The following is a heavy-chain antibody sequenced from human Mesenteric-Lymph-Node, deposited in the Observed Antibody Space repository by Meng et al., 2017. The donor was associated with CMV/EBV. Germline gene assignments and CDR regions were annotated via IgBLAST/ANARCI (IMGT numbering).Heavy chain of an antibody. J-gene: IGHJ4*02. D-gene: IGHD2-8*02. Sequence: LTCGVSGGSVSSSNWWSWVRQSPGKGLEWIGEVYHSGSTNYNPSLKSRVTISVDKSENQFSLKVSSVTAADTAVYYCARGGTGSLDSWGQGSLVTVSS. V-gene: IGHV4-4*02. CDR3: ARGGTGSLDS. CDR2: VYHSGST. CDR1: GGSVSSSNW.